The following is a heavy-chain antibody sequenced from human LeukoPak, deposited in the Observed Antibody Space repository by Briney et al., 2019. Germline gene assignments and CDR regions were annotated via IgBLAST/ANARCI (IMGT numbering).Heavy chain of an antibody. CDR2: INSDGSSI. Sequence: PGGSLRLTCLASGFTISSHLINGLRQAPGKGLAWISRINSDGSSISYADSVKGRFTVSRDNAKNTPYLQMNSLRGEDTAVYYCAWNLEEEFSWGQGTLVTVSS. D-gene: IGHD3-10*01. J-gene: IGHJ5*02. CDR3: AWNLEEEFS. V-gene: IGHV3-74*01. CDR1: GFTISSHL.